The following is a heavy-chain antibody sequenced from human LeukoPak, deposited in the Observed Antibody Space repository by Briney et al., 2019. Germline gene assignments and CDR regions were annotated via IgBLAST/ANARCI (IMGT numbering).Heavy chain of an antibody. CDR1: GGPISSYY. J-gene: IGHJ3*02. CDR3: ARDLSVTTRDDAFDI. D-gene: IGHD5-18*01. Sequence: SETLSLTCTVSGGPISSYYWTWIRQPPGKGLEWIGYIYYSGSTNHNPSLKRRVTISVDTSKNQFSLKLSSVTAADTAVYYCARDLSVTTRDDAFDIWGQGTMVTVSS. V-gene: IGHV4-59*01. CDR2: IYYSGST.